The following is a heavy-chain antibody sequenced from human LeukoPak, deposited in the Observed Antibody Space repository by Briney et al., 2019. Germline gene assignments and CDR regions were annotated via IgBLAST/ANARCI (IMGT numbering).Heavy chain of an antibody. CDR2: ISGDGDST. CDR1: GFTLDDYA. V-gene: IGHV3-43*02. Sequence: GGSLRLSCAASGFTLDDYAMHWVRQAPGKGLEWVSLISGDGDSTYYADSVKGRFTISRDNSKNSLYLQMNSLRTEDTALYYCAKDIRQQLVLGASDIWGQGTMVTVSS. D-gene: IGHD6-13*01. J-gene: IGHJ3*02. CDR3: AKDIRQQLVLGASDI.